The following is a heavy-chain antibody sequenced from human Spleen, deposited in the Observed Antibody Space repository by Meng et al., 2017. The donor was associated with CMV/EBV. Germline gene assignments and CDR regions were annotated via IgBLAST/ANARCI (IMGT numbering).Heavy chain of an antibody. Sequence: ASVKVSCKASGYTFISYGINWVRQAPGQGLEWMGWISAYNGNTDYAQKLQGRVTMTTDTSTSTVYMELRSLRSDDTAVYYCARRGGKAAILNWFDPWGQGTLVTVSS. CDR2: ISAYNGNT. V-gene: IGHV1-18*01. CDR3: ARRGGKAAILNWFDP. J-gene: IGHJ5*02. CDR1: GYTFISYG. D-gene: IGHD6-13*01.